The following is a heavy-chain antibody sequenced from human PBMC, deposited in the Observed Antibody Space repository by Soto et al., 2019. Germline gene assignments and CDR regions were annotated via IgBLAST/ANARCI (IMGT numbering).Heavy chain of an antibody. CDR1: GGSISSSSYY. Sequence: SETLSLTCTVSGGSISSSSYYWGWIRQPPGKGLEWIGSIYYSGSTYYNPSLKSRVTISVDTSKNQFSLKLSSVTAADTAVYYCARQQPYYDFWSGAYYYYYMDVWGKGTTVTVSS. D-gene: IGHD3-3*01. CDR2: IYYSGST. CDR3: ARQQPYYDFWSGAYYYYYMDV. V-gene: IGHV4-39*01. J-gene: IGHJ6*03.